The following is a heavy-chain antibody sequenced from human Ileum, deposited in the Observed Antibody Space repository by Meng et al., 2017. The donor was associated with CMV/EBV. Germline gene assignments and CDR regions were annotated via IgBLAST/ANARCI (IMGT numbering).Heavy chain of an antibody. Sequence: GGSLRLSCAASGFTFSDYWMHWVRQAPGKGLVWVSRIDYDGSSATYADSVKGRFTISRDNAKNTLYLQINSLTAEDTAVYYCARVATLSTIPWFDPWGQGTLVTVSS. J-gene: IGHJ5*02. CDR2: IDYDGSSA. CDR1: GFTFSDYW. V-gene: IGHV3-74*01. CDR3: ARVATLSTIPWFDP. D-gene: IGHD3-3*01.